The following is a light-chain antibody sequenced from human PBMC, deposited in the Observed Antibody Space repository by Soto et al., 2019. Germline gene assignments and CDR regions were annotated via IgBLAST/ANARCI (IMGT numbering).Light chain of an antibody. CDR1: QSVSTSS. CDR3: QQRSSWPPVLT. V-gene: IGKV3D-20*02. J-gene: IGKJ5*01. CDR2: GAS. Sequence: EIVLTLSPGTLSLSPGASASLSCRPSQSVSTSSLAWDQQKGGQAPRLLIHGASSRATGIPDRVSGSGSGTDFTLTISRLEPEDFAVYDFQQRSSWPPVLTFGQGTRLDIK.